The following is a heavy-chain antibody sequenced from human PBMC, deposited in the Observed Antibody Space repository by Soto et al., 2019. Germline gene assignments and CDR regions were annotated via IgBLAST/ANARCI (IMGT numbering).Heavy chain of an antibody. J-gene: IGHJ6*02. D-gene: IGHD3-22*01. CDR1: GYTFTSYG. Sequence: QVQLVQSGAEVKKPGASVKVSCKASGYTFTSYGISWVRQAPGQGLEWMGWISAYNGNTNYAQKLQGRVNMTTDTSTSTAYMALRSLRSDDTAVYYCARDRYYYDSSGYYYYYYGMDVWGQGTTVTVAS. CDR2: ISAYNGNT. V-gene: IGHV1-18*01. CDR3: ARDRYYYDSSGYYYYYYGMDV.